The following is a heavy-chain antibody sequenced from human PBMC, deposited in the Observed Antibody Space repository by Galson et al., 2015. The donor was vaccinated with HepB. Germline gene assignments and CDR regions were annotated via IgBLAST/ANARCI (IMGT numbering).Heavy chain of an antibody. J-gene: IGHJ6*02. CDR1: GYTFTGYY. V-gene: IGHV1-2*02. CDR3: ARDFGPKANYHYYYGEDV. Sequence: SVKVSCKASGYTFTGYYMHWVRQAPGQGLEWMGWINPNSGGTNYAQKFQGRVTMTRDTSISTAYVELSRLRSDDTAVYYCARDFGPKANYHYYYGEDVWGQGTTVTVSS. D-gene: IGHD3-3*01. CDR2: INPNSGGT.